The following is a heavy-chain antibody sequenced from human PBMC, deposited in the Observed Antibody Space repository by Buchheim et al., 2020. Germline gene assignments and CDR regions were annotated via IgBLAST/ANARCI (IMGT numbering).Heavy chain of an antibody. CDR3: ARYYCDSSGYYLDY. D-gene: IGHD3-22*01. CDR2: IYYSGST. CDR1: GGSISSYY. V-gene: IGHV4-59*01. J-gene: IGHJ4*02. Sequence: QVQLQESGPGLVKPSATLSLTCTVSGGSISSYYWSWIRQPPGKGLEWIGYIYYSGSTNYNPSLKSRVTITVSTSKNQSSLKLGAVTAADTAVYYCARYYCDSSGYYLDYWGQGTL.